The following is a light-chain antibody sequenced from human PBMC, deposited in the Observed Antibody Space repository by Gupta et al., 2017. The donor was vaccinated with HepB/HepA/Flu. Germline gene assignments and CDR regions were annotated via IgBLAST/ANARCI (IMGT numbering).Light chain of an antibody. J-gene: IGLJ1*01. CDR3: QVWDNTSDRTGV. Sequence: YVLTQPPSVSAAPGQTARITCGGVHSRTNSVHWYQQKRGPAPVLVGYDDSGRPSGQPEPRSGSNSGNTATLTISRVAVGEEADYYCQVWDNTSDRTGVFGAGTKLSVL. V-gene: IGLV3-21*02. CDR1: HSRTNS. CDR2: DDS.